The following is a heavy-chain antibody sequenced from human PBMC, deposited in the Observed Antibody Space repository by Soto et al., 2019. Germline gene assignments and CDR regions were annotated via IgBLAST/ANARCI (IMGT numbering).Heavy chain of an antibody. CDR3: AKGRSYYYYYGVDV. Sequence: GGSLRLSCAASGFTFSSFAMSWVRQAPEKGLEWVTGISGSGRSTFYADSVKGRFTISRDNSKNTLYLQMNSLRAEDTALYYCAKGRSYYYYYGVDVWGQGTTVTVSS. CDR1: GFTFSSFA. V-gene: IGHV3-23*01. CDR2: ISGSGRST. J-gene: IGHJ6*02.